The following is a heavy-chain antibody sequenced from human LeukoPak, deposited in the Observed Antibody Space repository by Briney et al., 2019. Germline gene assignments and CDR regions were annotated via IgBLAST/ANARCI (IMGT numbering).Heavy chain of an antibody. J-gene: IGHJ4*02. CDR2: INYSGNT. Sequence: SETLSHTCTVSGCSISSGAHYWNWIRQHPGKGLEWIGYINYSGNTYYNPSLKSRVTISADTSKNQFSLKLSSVTAADTAVYYCARGGSGEGYWGQGTLVTVSS. CDR3: ARGGSGEGY. D-gene: IGHD3-10*01. CDR1: GCSISSGAHY. V-gene: IGHV4-31*03.